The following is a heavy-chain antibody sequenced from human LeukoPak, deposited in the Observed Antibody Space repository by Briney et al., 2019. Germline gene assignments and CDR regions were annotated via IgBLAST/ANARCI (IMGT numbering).Heavy chain of an antibody. Sequence: GSLRLSCAASGFTFSSYEMNWVRQAPGKGLEWIGSIYYSGSTYYNPSLKSRVTISVDTSKNQFSLKLSSVTAADTAVYYCARDLPYLRGFDYWGQGTLVTVSS. CDR3: ARDLPYLRGFDY. D-gene: IGHD4-17*01. V-gene: IGHV4-39*07. CDR1: GFTFSSYE. J-gene: IGHJ4*02. CDR2: IYYSGST.